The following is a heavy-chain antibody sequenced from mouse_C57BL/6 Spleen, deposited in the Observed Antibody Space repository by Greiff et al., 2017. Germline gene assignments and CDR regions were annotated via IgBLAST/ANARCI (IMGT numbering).Heavy chain of an antibody. Sequence: EVKVVESGGDLVKPGGSLKLSCAASGFTFSSYGMSWVRQTPDKRLEWVATISSGGSYTYYPDSVKGRFTISRDNAKNTLYLQMSSLKSEDTAMYYCARHNWAPYAMDYWGQGTSVTVSS. V-gene: IGHV5-6*01. CDR3: ARHNWAPYAMDY. D-gene: IGHD4-1*01. J-gene: IGHJ4*01. CDR1: GFTFSSYG. CDR2: ISSGGSYT.